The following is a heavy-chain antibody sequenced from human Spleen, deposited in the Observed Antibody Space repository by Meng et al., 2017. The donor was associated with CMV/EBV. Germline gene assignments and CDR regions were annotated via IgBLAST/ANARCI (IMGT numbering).Heavy chain of an antibody. D-gene: IGHD5-24*01. CDR1: GGSVSSGSYY. CDR3: ASLMATSGQGVDY. CDR2: INHSGST. J-gene: IGHJ4*02. V-gene: IGHV4-39*07. Sequence: SETLSLTCTVSGGSVSSGSYYWSWIRQPPGKGLEWIGEINHSGSTNYNPSLKSRVTISVDTSKNQFSLKLSSVTAADTAVYYCASLMATSGQGVDYWGQGTLVTVSS.